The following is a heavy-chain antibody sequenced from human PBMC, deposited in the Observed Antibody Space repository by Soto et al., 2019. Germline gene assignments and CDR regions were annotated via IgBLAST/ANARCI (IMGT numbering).Heavy chain of an antibody. CDR1: GFTFSTYS. CDR3: ASKTGLGY. V-gene: IGHV3-48*04. CDR2: ISSGSATI. Sequence: GGSLRLSCAASGFTFSTYSMNWVRQAPGKGLEWVSYISSGSATIYYADSVKGRFTISRDNAKSSLYLQMNSLRVEDTAVYYCASKTGLGYWGRGTLVTVSS. J-gene: IGHJ4*02. D-gene: IGHD3-10*01.